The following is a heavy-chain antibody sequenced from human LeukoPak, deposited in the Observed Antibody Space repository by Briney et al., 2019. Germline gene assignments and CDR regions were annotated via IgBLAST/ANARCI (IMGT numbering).Heavy chain of an antibody. CDR3: ARDLGGTAIVSAY. CDR2: IYHSGST. J-gene: IGHJ4*02. CDR1: GYSISSGYY. V-gene: IGHV4-38-2*02. Sequence: SETLSLTCTVSGYSISSGYYWGWIRQPPGKGLEWIGSIYHSGSTYYNPSLKSRVTISVDTSKNQFSLKLSSVTAADTAVYYCARDLGGTAIVSAYWGQGTLVTVSS. D-gene: IGHD5-18*01.